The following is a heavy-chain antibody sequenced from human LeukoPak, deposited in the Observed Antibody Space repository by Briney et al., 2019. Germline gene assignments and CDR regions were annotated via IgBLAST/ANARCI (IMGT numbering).Heavy chain of an antibody. V-gene: IGHV4-59*01. CDR1: GGSISSYY. CDR3: ARDKYGDYYFDY. Sequence: SETLSLTCTVSGGSISSYYWSSIRQPPGKGLEWIGYIYYSGSTNYNPSLKSRVTISVDTSKNQFSLKLSSVTAADTAVYYCARDKYGDYYFDYWGQGTLVTVSS. J-gene: IGHJ4*02. D-gene: IGHD4-17*01. CDR2: IYYSGST.